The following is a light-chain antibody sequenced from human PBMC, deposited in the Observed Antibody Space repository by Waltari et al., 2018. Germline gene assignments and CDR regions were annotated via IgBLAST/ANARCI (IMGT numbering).Light chain of an antibody. J-gene: IGKJ2*01. CDR2: WAS. V-gene: IGKV4-1*01. CDR1: QSVLYSSNNRNY. CDR3: QQYYGTPPYT. Sequence: DIVMTQSPDSLAVSLGERAPIHCQSSQSVLYSSNNRNYLAWYQQKPGQPPRLLIYWASTRESGVPDRFSGSGSGTEFTLTISSLQAEDVAVYYCQQYYGTPPYTFGQGTKLEIK.